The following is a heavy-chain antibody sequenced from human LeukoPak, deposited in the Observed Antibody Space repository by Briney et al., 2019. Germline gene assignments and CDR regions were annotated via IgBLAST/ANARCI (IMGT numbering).Heavy chain of an antibody. CDR1: GGSFSGYY. V-gene: IGHV4-34*01. CDR2: INHSGST. D-gene: IGHD2-2*01. Sequence: SETLSLTCAVYGGSFSGYYWSWIRQPPGKGLEWIGEINHSGSTNYNPSLKSRVTISVDTSKNQFSLKLSSVTAAGTAVYYCARGGIVVVPAPFDYWGQGTLVTVSS. CDR3: ARGGIVVVPAPFDY. J-gene: IGHJ4*02.